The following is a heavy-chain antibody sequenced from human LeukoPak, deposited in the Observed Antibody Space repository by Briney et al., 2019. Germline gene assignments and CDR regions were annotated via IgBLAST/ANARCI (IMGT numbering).Heavy chain of an antibody. J-gene: IGHJ4*02. CDR1: GFIFNNYG. Sequence: GGSLRLSCAASGFIFNNYGMHWVRQAPGKGLQWVASIRHDGTNENYEDSVRGRFTIPRDNSKDTLYLQMNSLRPEDTAVYYCAKGDESDYWGQGTLVTVSS. CDR3: AKGDESDY. CDR2: IRHDGTNE. D-gene: IGHD2-21*02. V-gene: IGHV3-30*02.